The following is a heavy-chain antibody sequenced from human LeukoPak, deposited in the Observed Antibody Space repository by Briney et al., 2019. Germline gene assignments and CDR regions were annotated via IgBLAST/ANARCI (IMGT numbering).Heavy chain of an antibody. CDR2: IWYDGSNK. CDR3: ARDLGDLAVGWFDP. J-gene: IGHJ5*02. V-gene: IGHV3-33*01. Sequence: AGRSLRLSCAASGFTFSSYGMHWVRQAPGKGLEWVAVIWYDGSNKYYADSVKGRFTISRDNSKNTLYLQMNSLRAEDTAVYYCARDLGDLAVGWFDPWGQGTLVTVSS. D-gene: IGHD2-21*02. CDR1: GFTFSSYG.